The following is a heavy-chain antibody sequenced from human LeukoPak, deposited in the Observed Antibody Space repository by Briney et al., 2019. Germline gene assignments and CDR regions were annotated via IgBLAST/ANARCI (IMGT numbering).Heavy chain of an antibody. Sequence: ASVKVSCKASGGTFSSYAISWVRQAPGQGLEWMGGIIPIFGTANYAQKFQGRVTITADESTSTAYIELSSLRSEDTAVYYCARDSQLDILTGIQMGYYYYGMDVWGQGTTVTVSS. J-gene: IGHJ6*01. CDR2: IIPIFGTA. CDR1: GGTFSSYA. CDR3: ARDSQLDILTGIQMGYYYYGMDV. V-gene: IGHV1-69*13. D-gene: IGHD3-9*01.